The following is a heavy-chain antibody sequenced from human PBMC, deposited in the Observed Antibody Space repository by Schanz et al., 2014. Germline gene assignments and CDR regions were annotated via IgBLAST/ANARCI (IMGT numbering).Heavy chain of an antibody. CDR2: INQDGSEK. D-gene: IGHD3-16*01. J-gene: IGHJ5*02. Sequence: EVKLVESGGGLVQPGGSLRLSCAASGFTFSDHFMDWVRQAPGKGLEWVANINQDGSEKYYVDSVKGRFTISRDNAKNSLYLQMNGLRAEDTAVYYCASDYNYFETEAPWGQGTLVTVSS. V-gene: IGHV3-7*01. CDR1: GFTFSDHF. CDR3: ASDYNYFETEAP.